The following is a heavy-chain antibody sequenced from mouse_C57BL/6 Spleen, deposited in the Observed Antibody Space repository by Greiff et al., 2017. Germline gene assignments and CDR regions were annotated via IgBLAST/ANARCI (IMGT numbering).Heavy chain of an antibody. CDR1: GYTFTSYW. D-gene: IGHD2-3*01. V-gene: IGHV1-64*01. Sequence: VKLKQPGAELVKPGASVKLSCKASGYTFTSYWMHWVKQRPGQGLEWIGMIHPNSGSTNYNEKFKSKDTLTVDKSSSTAYIQLSSLTSEDSAVYYCARKRGFYDGYYGAMDYWGQGTSVTVSS. CDR2: IHPNSGST. CDR3: ARKRGFYDGYYGAMDY. J-gene: IGHJ4*01.